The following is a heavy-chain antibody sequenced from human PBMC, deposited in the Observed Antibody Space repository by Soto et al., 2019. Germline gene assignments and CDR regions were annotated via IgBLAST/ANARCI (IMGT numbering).Heavy chain of an antibody. Sequence: ASVKVSCKASGYTFTSYYMHWVRQAPGQGLEWMGIINPSGGSTSYAQKFQGRVTMTRDTSTSTVYMELSSLRSEDTAVYYCARMVRGVISGMDVWGQGTTVTVS. V-gene: IGHV1-46*01. CDR1: GYTFTSYY. CDR3: ARMVRGVISGMDV. J-gene: IGHJ6*02. D-gene: IGHD3-10*01. CDR2: INPSGGST.